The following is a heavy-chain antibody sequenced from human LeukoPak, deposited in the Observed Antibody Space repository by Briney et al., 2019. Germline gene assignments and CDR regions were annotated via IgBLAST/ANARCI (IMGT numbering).Heavy chain of an antibody. Sequence: SETLSLTCTVSGGSISSSSYYWGWIRQPPGKGLEWIGSIYYSGSTYYNPSLKSRVTISVDTSKNQFSLKLSSVTAADTAVYYCALGGGIVGATTFDYWGQGTLVTVSS. CDR2: IYYSGST. V-gene: IGHV4-39*01. D-gene: IGHD1-26*01. CDR3: ALGGGIVGATTFDY. CDR1: GGSISSSSYY. J-gene: IGHJ4*02.